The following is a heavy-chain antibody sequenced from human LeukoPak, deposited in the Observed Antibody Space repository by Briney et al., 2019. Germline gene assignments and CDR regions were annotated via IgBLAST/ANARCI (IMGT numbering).Heavy chain of an antibody. CDR2: ISGYNGET. V-gene: IGHV1-18*01. J-gene: IGHJ3*02. CDR1: GYTFNTYG. D-gene: IGHD3-22*01. Sequence: ASVKVSCKASGYTFNTYGISWVRQAPGQGLEWMGWISGYNGETHYAQRFQDRVTLTTETSTRTAYLELRSLISEDTAVYYCATVGGYYYDSSGYLVPVGGGAFDIWGQGTMVTVSS. CDR3: ATVGGYYYDSSGYLVPVGGGAFDI.